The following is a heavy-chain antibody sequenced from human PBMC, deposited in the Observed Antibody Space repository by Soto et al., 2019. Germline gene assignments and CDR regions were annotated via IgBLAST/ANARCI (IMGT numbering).Heavy chain of an antibody. Sequence: GGSLRLSCAASGFTFSSHAMSWVRQAPGKGLEWVSAISAGGGSTYNADSVKGRFTISRDNSKNSLYLQMNSLRAEDTAVYYCARDHSSGYYPQYFQHWGQGTLVTVSS. J-gene: IGHJ1*01. CDR3: ARDHSSGYYPQYFQH. CDR2: ISAGGGST. CDR1: GFTFSSHA. D-gene: IGHD3-22*01. V-gene: IGHV3-23*01.